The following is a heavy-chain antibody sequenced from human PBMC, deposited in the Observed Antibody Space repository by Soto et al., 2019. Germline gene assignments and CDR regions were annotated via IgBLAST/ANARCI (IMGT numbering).Heavy chain of an antibody. J-gene: IGHJ4*02. Sequence: QVQLRESGPGLVKPSGTLSLTCVVSGGSISSFNWWSWIRQSPGKGLEWIGEIYHFGNTNYNPSLKSRLTISMGKSKNHFSLRLTSVTAADTALYYCATRSGYYDSWGQGTVVIVSS. V-gene: IGHV4-4*02. CDR2: IYHFGNT. D-gene: IGHD1-26*01. CDR1: GGSISSFNW. CDR3: ATRSGYYDS.